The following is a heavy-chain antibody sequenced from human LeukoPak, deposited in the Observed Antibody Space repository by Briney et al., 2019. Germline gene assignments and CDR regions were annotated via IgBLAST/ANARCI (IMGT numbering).Heavy chain of an antibody. D-gene: IGHD6-19*01. V-gene: IGHV4-39*01. J-gene: IGHJ4*02. CDR3: ARQAVAGTFDY. CDR1: GGSISSSSYY. Sequence: SETLSLTCTVSGGSISSSSYYWGWIRQPPGKGLEWIGSIYYSGSTYYNPSLKSRVTISVDTSKNQFSLKLSSVTAADTAVYYCARQAVAGTFDYWGQGTLVTVSA. CDR2: IYYSGST.